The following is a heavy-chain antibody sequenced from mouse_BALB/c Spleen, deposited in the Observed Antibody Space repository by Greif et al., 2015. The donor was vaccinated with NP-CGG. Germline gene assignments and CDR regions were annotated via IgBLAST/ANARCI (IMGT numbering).Heavy chain of an antibody. CDR3: TRRGITTLGDY. J-gene: IGHJ4*01. CDR1: GYTFTSYY. Sequence: VQLQQSGAELVKPGASVKLSCKASGYTFTSYYMYWVKQRPGQGLEWIGEINPGNGGTNFNEKFKSKATLTVDKSSSTAYMQLSSLTSEDSAVYYCTRRGITTLGDYWGQGTSVTVSS. D-gene: IGHD2-4*01. V-gene: IGHV1S81*02. CDR2: INPGNGGT.